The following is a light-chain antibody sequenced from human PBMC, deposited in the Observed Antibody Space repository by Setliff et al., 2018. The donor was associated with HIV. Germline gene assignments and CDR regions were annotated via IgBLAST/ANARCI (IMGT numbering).Light chain of an antibody. CDR3: QSYDSSLSGWV. Sequence: SVLTQPPSVSGAPGQTVTISCAGSNSNVGADYDVHWYQHLPGTAPKLLVYLNTKRPSWVPDRFSASKSGASASLAITGLQAEDEADYYCQSYDSSLSGWVFGGGTKVTVL. CDR1: NSNVGADYD. J-gene: IGLJ3*02. CDR2: LNT. V-gene: IGLV1-40*01.